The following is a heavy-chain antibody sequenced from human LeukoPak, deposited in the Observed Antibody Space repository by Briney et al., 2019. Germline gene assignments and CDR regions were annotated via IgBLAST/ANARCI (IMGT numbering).Heavy chain of an antibody. CDR2: IYTSGST. CDR1: GGSISSYY. D-gene: IGHD5-18*01. Sequence: SETLSLTCTVSGGSISSYYWSWIRQPAGKGLEWIGRIYTSGSTNYNPSLKSRVTMSVDTSKNQFSLKLSSVTAADTAVYYCARESRSRIQLWFPYWGQGTLVTVS. CDR3: ARESRSRIQLWFPY. J-gene: IGHJ4*02. V-gene: IGHV4-4*07.